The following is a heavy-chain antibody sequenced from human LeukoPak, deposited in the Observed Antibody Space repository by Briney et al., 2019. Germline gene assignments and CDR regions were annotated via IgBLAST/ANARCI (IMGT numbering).Heavy chain of an antibody. Sequence: SETLSLTCTVSGGSISSSSYYWGWIRQPPGKGLEWIGSIYYSGSTYYNPSLKSRVTISVDTSKNQFSLKLSSVTAADTAVYYCARVSRRAGYFDYWGQGTLVTVSS. CDR3: ARVSRRAGYFDY. CDR1: GGSISSSSYY. V-gene: IGHV4-39*07. CDR2: IYYSGST. D-gene: IGHD2/OR15-2a*01. J-gene: IGHJ4*02.